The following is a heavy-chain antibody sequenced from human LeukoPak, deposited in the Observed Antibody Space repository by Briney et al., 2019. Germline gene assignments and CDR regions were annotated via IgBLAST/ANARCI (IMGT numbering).Heavy chain of an antibody. CDR1: GYSFSTYW. D-gene: IGHD3-22*01. V-gene: IGHV5-51*01. CDR3: ARLRDSSGYPPVSY. CDR2: IYPGDSDT. J-gene: IGHJ4*02. Sequence: GESLKISCKGSGYSFSTYWIGWVRQMPGKGLEWMGIIYPGDSDTRYSPSFQGQVTISADRPITTAYVQWSSLKASDTAMYYCARLRDSSGYPPVSYWGQGTLVTVSS.